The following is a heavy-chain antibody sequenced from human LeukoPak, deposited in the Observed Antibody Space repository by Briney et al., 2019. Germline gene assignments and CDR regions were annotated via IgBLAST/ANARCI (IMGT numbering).Heavy chain of an antibody. CDR3: AKVGGGRIAAAGSHY. CDR1: GFTFSGYA. D-gene: IGHD6-13*01. CDR2: VGGSDGST. J-gene: IGHJ4*02. Sequence: GGSLRLSCAASGFTFSGYAMTWVRQAPGKGLEWVSGVGGSDGSTFYADSVKGRFTISRDNSKNTLYLQMNSLRAEDTAVYYCAKVGGGRIAAAGSHYWGQGTLVTVSS. V-gene: IGHV3-23*01.